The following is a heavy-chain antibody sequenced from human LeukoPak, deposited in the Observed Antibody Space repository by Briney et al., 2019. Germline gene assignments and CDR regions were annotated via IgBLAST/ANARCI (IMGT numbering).Heavy chain of an antibody. D-gene: IGHD1-26*01. CDR3: TTDPYVGVHFDY. Sequence: GGSLRLSCAASGFTFSNAWMSWVRQAPGKGLEWVGRIKTNTGGGTADYAAPVKGRFTISRDGSKNTLYLQMNSLKTEDTAVYYCTTDPYVGVHFDYWGQGTLVTVSS. V-gene: IGHV3-15*01. J-gene: IGHJ4*02. CDR1: GFTFSNAW. CDR2: IKTNTGGGTA.